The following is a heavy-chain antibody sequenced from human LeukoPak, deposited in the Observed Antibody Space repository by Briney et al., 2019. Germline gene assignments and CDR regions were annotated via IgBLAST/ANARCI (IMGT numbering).Heavy chain of an antibody. D-gene: IGHD2-2*01. CDR1: GCSISSYC. CDR2: IYTSGNT. CDR3: ARDPSALLVPAAQD. Sequence: PAETLSLTCTVSGCSISSYCWSWIRQPAGKGLEWIGRIYTSGNTNYNPSLKSRGTTSVATSKNQFSLKLSSVTAADTAVYNCARDPSALLVPAAQDWGQGTLVTVSS. J-gene: IGHJ4*02. V-gene: IGHV4-4*07.